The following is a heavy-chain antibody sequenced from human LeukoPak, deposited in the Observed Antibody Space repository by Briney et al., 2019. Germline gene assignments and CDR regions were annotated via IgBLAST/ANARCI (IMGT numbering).Heavy chain of an antibody. Sequence: SETLSLTCAVYGGSFSGYYWSWIRQPPGKGLEWIGEINHSGSTNYNPSLKSRVTISVDTSKNQFSLKLNSVTAADTAVFYCAANSADCNTLGSSYKVWGQGTLVTVSS. CDR3: AANSADCNTLGSSYKV. CDR2: INHSGST. J-gene: IGHJ4*02. V-gene: IGHV4-34*01. D-gene: IGHD3-10*01. CDR1: GGSFSGYY.